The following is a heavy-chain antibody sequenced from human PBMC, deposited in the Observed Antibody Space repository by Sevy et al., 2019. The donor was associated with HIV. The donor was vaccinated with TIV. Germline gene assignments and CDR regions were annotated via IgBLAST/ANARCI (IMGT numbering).Heavy chain of an antibody. V-gene: IGHV3-7*01. Sequence: GSLRLSWAAPGFTLSSYWMSWVRQAPGEGVGGVANQKQDGRGKFYLDSGKGRFTISRDNAKNSLYLQMNSLRAEDTAVYYCARDRLLPWGGGAFDIWGQGTMVTVSS. D-gene: IGHD3-16*01. CDR1: GFTLSSYW. CDR3: ARDRLLPWGGGAFDI. J-gene: IGHJ3*02. CDR2: QKQDGRGK.